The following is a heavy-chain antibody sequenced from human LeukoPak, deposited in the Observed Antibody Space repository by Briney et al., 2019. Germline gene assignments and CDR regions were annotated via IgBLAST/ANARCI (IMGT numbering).Heavy chain of an antibody. CDR2: IKSKTDGGTT. J-gene: IGHJ4*02. Sequence: GGSLRLSCAASGFTFSSYSMNWVRQAPGKGLEWVGRIKSKTDGGTTDYAAPVKGRFTISRDDSKNTLYLQMNSLKTEDTAVYYCTTGLYYYDSSGYSDYWGQGTLVTVSS. CDR3: TTGLYYYDSSGYSDY. V-gene: IGHV3-15*01. CDR1: GFTFSSYS. D-gene: IGHD3-22*01.